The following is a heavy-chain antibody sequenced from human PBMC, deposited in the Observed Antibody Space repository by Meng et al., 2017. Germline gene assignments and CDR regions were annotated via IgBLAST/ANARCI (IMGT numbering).Heavy chain of an antibody. D-gene: IGHD3-22*01. J-gene: IGHJ3*02. CDR2: IKQDGSEK. CDR3: ARATMYYYDSSGNPYAFDI. CDR1: GFTFSSFW. V-gene: IGHV3-7*01. Sequence: GSSLKISCAASGFTFSSFWMSWVRQAPGKGLEWVANIKQDGSEKYYVDSVKGRFTISRDNAKNSLYLQMNSLRAEDTAVYYCARATMYYYDSSGNPYAFDIWGQGTMVTVSS.